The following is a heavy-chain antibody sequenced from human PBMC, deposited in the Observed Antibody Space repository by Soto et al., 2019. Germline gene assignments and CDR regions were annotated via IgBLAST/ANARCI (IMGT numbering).Heavy chain of an antibody. CDR2: INSDASHT. CDR3: TRDASRDSSARGWFDP. D-gene: IGHD6-13*01. J-gene: IGHJ5*02. Sequence: PGGSLRLSCAASGFTFSTYWMHWIRQVPGKGLEWVSRINSDASHTYYADSVKGRFTISRDNAKNTLHLEMNSLRAEDTAVYYCTRDASRDSSARGWFDPWGPGPLVTVSS. CDR1: GFTFSTYW. V-gene: IGHV3-74*01.